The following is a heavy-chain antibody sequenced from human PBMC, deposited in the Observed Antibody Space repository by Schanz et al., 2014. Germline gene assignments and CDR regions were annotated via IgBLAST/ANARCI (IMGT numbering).Heavy chain of an antibody. V-gene: IGHV3-33*06. CDR2: IWYDGNNK. Sequence: QVQLVESGGGVVQPGRSLRLSCAASGFTFSAYGMHWVRQAPGKGLEWVAVIWYDGNNKYYADSVKGRFTTSRDDTKNTMYLQVNSLRAEDAAVYYCGEDLQRVLLRDDHYYGMDVWGQGTTVTVSS. CDR1: GFTFSAYG. J-gene: IGHJ6*02. CDR3: GEDLQRVLLRDDHYYGMDV. D-gene: IGHD3-10*01.